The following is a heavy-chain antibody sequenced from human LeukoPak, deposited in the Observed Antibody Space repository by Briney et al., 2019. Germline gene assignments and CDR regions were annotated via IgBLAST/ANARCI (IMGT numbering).Heavy chain of an antibody. V-gene: IGHV3-48*01. CDR1: GFTFSSYS. CDR3: AKGREQLWLLGYFDY. J-gene: IGHJ4*02. CDR2: ISSSSSTI. D-gene: IGHD5-18*01. Sequence: GGSLRLSCAASGFTFSSYSMNWVRQAPGKGLEWVSYISSSSSTIYYADSVKGRFTISRDNAKNSLYLQMNSLRAEDTAVYYCAKGREQLWLLGYFDYWGQGTLVTVSS.